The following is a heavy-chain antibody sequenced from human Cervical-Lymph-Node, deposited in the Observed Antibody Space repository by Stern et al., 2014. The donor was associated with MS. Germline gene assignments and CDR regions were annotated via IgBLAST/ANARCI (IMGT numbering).Heavy chain of an antibody. J-gene: IGHJ4*02. V-gene: IGHV1-69*09. Sequence: QVQLVESGADVRKPGSSVKVSCKPSGGTLSTYSFIWVRQAPGQGLEWMGRIIPVLGVATHAPSFQGRVTITADKSTTTVYMDLSSLRLEDTAVYYCAREISGYYLDDWGQGTLVTVSS. CDR2: IIPVLGVA. CDR3: AREISGYYLDD. D-gene: IGHD3-22*01. CDR1: GGTLSTYS.